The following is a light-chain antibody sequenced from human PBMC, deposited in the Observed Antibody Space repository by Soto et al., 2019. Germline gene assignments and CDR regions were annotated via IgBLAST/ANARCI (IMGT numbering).Light chain of an antibody. Sequence: EIVMTQSPATLSVSPGERVTLSCRASRSVSGNLAWYQQKPGQAPRLLIYGASTRATGVPARFSGSGSGTEFTLTISSLQSEDFALYHCQQYHNWPPFTFGGGTKVEI. CDR3: QQYHNWPPFT. CDR2: GAS. V-gene: IGKV3-15*01. CDR1: RSVSGN. J-gene: IGKJ4*01.